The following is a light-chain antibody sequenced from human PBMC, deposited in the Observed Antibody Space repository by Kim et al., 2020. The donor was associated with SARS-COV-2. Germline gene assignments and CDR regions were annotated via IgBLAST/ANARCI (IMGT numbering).Light chain of an antibody. CDR1: QDITNY. V-gene: IGKV1-16*02. J-gene: IGKJ4*01. CDR3: QQNNSYPLP. Sequence: DIQMTQSPSSLSAFVGDSVTITCRASQDITNYLAWIQQKPGKAPKPLISVASSLQSGVPSKFSGSGSGTDFTLTISSLQPEDFAIYYCQQNNSYPLPLGGGTKVGIK. CDR2: VAS.